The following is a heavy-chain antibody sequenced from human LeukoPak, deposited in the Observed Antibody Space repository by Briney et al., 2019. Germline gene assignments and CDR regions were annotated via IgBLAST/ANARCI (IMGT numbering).Heavy chain of an antibody. J-gene: IGHJ5*02. D-gene: IGHD4-17*01. Sequence: PGGSLRLSCAASGFTFSSYAMSWVRQAPGKGLEWVSVIYSGGSTYYADSVKGRFTISRDNSKNTLYLQMNSLRAEDTAVYYCARHSTDYGDYNWFDPWGQGTLVTVSS. CDR3: ARHSTDYGDYNWFDP. V-gene: IGHV3-66*02. CDR1: GFTFSSYA. CDR2: IYSGGST.